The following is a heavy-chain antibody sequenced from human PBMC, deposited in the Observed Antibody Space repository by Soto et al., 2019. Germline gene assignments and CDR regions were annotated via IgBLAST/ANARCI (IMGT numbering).Heavy chain of an antibody. Sequence: SVTVSCTASGTTFTSYGIHWVRQAPGQGLEWMGGFVPMFSSSNYAQKFQGRLTIVADESTNTAYMELSSLRADDSAIYYCARTGGTYYFDHWGQGTLVTVSS. CDR2: FVPMFSSS. V-gene: IGHV1-69*13. CDR1: GTTFTSYG. CDR3: ARTGGTYYFDH. D-gene: IGHD1-1*01. J-gene: IGHJ4*02.